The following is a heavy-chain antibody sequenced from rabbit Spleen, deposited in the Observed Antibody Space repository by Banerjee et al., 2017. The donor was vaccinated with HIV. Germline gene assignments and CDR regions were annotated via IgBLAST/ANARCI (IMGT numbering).Heavy chain of an antibody. V-gene: IGHV1S45*01. CDR2: IYTGNSKT. CDR3: ARDLAGVIGWNFNL. J-gene: IGHJ4*01. CDR1: GFSFSSNW. D-gene: IGHD4-1*01. Sequence: QEQLEESGGDLVKPEGSLTLTCTVSGFSFSSNWICWVRQAPGKGLEWIACIYTGNSKTYYASWAKGRFTISKTSSTTVTLQMTSLTAADTATYFCARDLAGVIGWNFNLWGPGTLVTVS.